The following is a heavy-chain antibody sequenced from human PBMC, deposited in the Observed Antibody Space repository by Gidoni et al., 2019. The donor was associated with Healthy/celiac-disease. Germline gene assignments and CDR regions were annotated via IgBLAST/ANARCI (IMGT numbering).Heavy chain of an antibody. D-gene: IGHD2-21*01. CDR3: ARGLLVVIAPRLDYYYGMDV. Sequence: QVQLQQWGAGLLKPSETLSLTCAVYGGSFSGYYWSWIRQPPGKGLEWIGEINHSGSTNYNPSLKSRVTISVDTSKNQFSLKLSSVTAADTAVYYCARGLLVVIAPRLDYYYGMDVWGQGTTVTVSS. CDR1: GGSFSGYY. J-gene: IGHJ6*02. CDR2: INHSGST. V-gene: IGHV4-34*01.